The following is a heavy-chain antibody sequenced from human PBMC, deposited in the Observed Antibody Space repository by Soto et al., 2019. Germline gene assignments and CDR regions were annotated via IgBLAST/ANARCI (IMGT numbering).Heavy chain of an antibody. CDR2: INSSGST. CDR3: ARQRLAGYGGFDP. V-gene: IGHV4-4*02. Sequence: QVQLQESGPGLVKPSGTLSLTCAVSGGSVNNDKWWSWVRQPPGKGLEWVGEINSSGSTNYNPSLKSRATILVHKPKNQFSVKLTSVTAADTAVYFCARQRLAGYGGFDPWGQGTLVSVSS. D-gene: IGHD6-19*01. J-gene: IGHJ5*02. CDR1: GGSVNNDKW.